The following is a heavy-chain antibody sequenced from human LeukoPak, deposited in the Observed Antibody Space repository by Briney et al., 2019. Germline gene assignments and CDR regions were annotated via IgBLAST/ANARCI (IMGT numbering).Heavy chain of an antibody. CDR2: ISYDGSNK. V-gene: IGHV3-30*18. CDR3: AKEYYYDSSGYSTGGGMDV. J-gene: IGHJ6*02. CDR1: GFTFSSYG. D-gene: IGHD3-22*01. Sequence: PGRSLRLSCAASGFTFSSYGMHWVRQAPGKGLEWVAVISYDGSNKYYADSVKGRFTISRDNSKNTLYLQMNSLRAEDTAVYYCAKEYYYDSSGYSTGGGMDVWGQGTTVTVSS.